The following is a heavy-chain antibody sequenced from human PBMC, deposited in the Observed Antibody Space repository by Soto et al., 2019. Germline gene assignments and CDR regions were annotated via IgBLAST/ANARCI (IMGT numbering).Heavy chain of an antibody. Sequence: SETLSLTCTVSGYSISSGYYWGWIRQPPGKGLEWIGSIYHSGSTYYNPSLKSRVTISVDTSKNQFSLKLSSVTAADTAVYYCARGEVAAAGQRWFDPWGQGTLVTVSS. CDR2: IYHSGST. V-gene: IGHV4-38-2*02. CDR1: GYSISSGYY. CDR3: ARGEVAAAGQRWFDP. J-gene: IGHJ5*02. D-gene: IGHD6-13*01.